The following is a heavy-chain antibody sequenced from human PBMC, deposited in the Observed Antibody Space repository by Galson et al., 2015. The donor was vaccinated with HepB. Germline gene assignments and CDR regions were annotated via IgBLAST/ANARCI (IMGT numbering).Heavy chain of an antibody. Sequence: SLRLSCAASGFTFSSYAMSWVRQAPGKGLEWVSAISGSGGSTYYADSVKGRFTISRDNSKNTLYLQMNSLRAEDTAVYYCAKSMYYYDSSDLLYYFDYWGQGTLVTVSS. D-gene: IGHD3-22*01. J-gene: IGHJ4*02. CDR1: GFTFSSYA. V-gene: IGHV3-23*01. CDR3: AKSMYYYDSSDLLYYFDY. CDR2: ISGSGGST.